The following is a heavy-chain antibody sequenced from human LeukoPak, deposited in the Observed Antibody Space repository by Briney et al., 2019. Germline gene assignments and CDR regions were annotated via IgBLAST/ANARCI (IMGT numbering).Heavy chain of an antibody. CDR1: GFSFTNYW. V-gene: IGHV5-51*01. D-gene: IGHD1-26*01. CDR2: MYPGDSET. CDR3: ARRGWVSFPGAFDI. J-gene: IGHJ3*02. Sequence: GESLKISCKGSGFSFTNYWIGWVRQMPGKGLEWMGIMYPGDSETRYSPSFQGQVTISADKSISTAYLQWSSLKASDTAMYYCARRGWVSFPGAFDIWGQGTMDTVSS.